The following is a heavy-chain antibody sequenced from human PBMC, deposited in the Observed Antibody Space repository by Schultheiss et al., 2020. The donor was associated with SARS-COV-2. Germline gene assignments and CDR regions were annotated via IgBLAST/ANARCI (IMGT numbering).Heavy chain of an antibody. CDR1: GYTFTDYY. D-gene: IGHD1-7*01. J-gene: IGHJ4*02. CDR3: ARGDNWNLPGY. V-gene: IGHV1-2*04. Sequence: ASVKVSCKASGYTFTDYYIHWVRQAPGQGLEWMGWINPSSGGATYAQKFQGWVTMTRDTSISTAYMVLNRLKFDDTALYYCARGDNWNLPGYWGQGTLVTVSS. CDR2: INPSSGGA.